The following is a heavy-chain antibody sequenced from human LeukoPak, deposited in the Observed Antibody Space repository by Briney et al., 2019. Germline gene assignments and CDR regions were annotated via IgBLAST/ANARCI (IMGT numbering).Heavy chain of an antibody. V-gene: IGHV3-30*18. CDR3: AKDRMFGGGLNGYFAY. J-gene: IGHJ4*02. Sequence: GGSLRLSCAASGFTFSSYSMHWVRQAPGKGLEWVAVISYDGSNKYYADSVKGRFTISRDNSKNTLYLQMNSLRAEDTAVYYCAKDRMFGGGLNGYFAYWGQGTLVTVSS. CDR1: GFTFSSYS. D-gene: IGHD3-16*01. CDR2: ISYDGSNK.